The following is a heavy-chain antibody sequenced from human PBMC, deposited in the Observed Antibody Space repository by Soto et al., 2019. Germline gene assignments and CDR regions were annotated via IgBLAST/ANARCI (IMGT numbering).Heavy chain of an antibody. CDR1: GYTFTSYA. V-gene: IGHV1-3*01. Sequence: ASVKVSCKTSGYTFTSYAVHWARQAPGQRLEWMGWINAGNGNTEYSQKFQGRVTFTRDTSASTAHMELSSLRSEDTAVYYCVAVDYGADWGQGTLVTVSS. CDR3: VAVDYGAD. J-gene: IGHJ4*02. D-gene: IGHD4-17*01. CDR2: INAGNGNT.